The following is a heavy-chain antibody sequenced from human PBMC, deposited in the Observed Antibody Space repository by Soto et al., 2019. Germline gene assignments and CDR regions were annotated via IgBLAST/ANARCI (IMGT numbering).Heavy chain of an antibody. CDR2: VIPVYGIP. D-gene: IGHD5-18*01. V-gene: IGHV1-69*01. J-gene: IGHJ4*02. CDR1: GYTFSSYE. Sequence: QVQLVQSGGEVKKPGSSVKVSCKASGYTFSSYEISWVRQAPGQGLEWMGGVIPVYGIPNYAQQFQGRVTIAADGSTSTAYMELRSLRSEDTAMYYCARDMDRGMVTSFEYWGQGTLVTVSS. CDR3: ARDMDRGMVTSFEY.